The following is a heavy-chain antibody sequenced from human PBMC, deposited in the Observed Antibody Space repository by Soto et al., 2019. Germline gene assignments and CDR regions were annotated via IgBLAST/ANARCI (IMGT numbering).Heavy chain of an antibody. V-gene: IGHV1-3*01. D-gene: IGHD7-27*01. CDR3: ARDTGDGTFDF. CDR1: GYTFSSYA. CDR2: INAGYGNT. J-gene: IGHJ4*02. Sequence: QVHLVQSGAEVRKPGASVKVSCKASGYTFSSYAMHWVRQAPGQRLEWMGWINAGYGNTKSSQKFQDRVTISRDTAASTAYMELTRLRSEDPAVYYCARDTGDGTFDFWGQGTLVTVSS.